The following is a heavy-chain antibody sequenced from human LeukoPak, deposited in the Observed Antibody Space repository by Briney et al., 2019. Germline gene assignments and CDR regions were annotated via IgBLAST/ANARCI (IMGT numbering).Heavy chain of an antibody. D-gene: IGHD3-3*01. J-gene: IGHJ5*02. V-gene: IGHV3-23*01. CDR2: ISGSGGST. CDR3: AKDPPYYDFWSGSERFDP. CDR1: GFTFSSYA. Sequence: PGGSLRLSCAASGFTFSSYAMSWVRQAPGKGLEWVSAISGSGGSTYYADSVKGRFTISRDNSKNTLYLQMNSLRAEDTAVYYCAKDPPYYDFWSGSERFDPWGQGTLSPSPQ.